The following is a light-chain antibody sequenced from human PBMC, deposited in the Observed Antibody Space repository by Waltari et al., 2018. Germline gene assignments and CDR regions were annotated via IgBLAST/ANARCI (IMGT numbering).Light chain of an antibody. V-gene: IGLV1-44*01. CDR3: SAWDDSLNGHVI. CDR1: WSNIGTNV. Sequence: QSLLTQPPSASGTPGQTVPISCSGSWSNIGTNVVSWYQQLPGTAPKLLIHSNNQRPSGVPDRFSCSKSGTSASLAISGLQSADEADYYCSAWDDSLNGHVIFGGGTKLTVL. CDR2: SNN. J-gene: IGLJ2*01.